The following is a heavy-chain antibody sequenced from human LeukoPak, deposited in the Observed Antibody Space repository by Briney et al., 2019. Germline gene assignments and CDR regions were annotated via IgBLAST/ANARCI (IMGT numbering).Heavy chain of an antibody. J-gene: IGHJ1*01. D-gene: IGHD6-13*01. V-gene: IGHV1-69*13. Sequence: SVKVSCKASGGTFSSYAISWVRQAPGQGLGWMGGIIPIFGTANYAQKFQGRVTITADESTSTAYMELSRLRSDDTAVYYCARSMVRIAAAGTSYFQHWGQGTLVTVSS. CDR1: GGTFSSYA. CDR2: IIPIFGTA. CDR3: ARSMVRIAAAGTSYFQH.